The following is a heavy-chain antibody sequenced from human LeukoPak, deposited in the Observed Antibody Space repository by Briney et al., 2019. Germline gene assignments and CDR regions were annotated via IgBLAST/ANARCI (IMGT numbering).Heavy chain of an antibody. CDR3: ARGNQDYDFWSGYLGGPQNWFDP. Sequence: ASVKVSCKASGYTFTGYYMHWVRQAPGQGLEWMGWISAYNGNTNYAQKLQGRVTMTTDTSTSTAYMELRSLRSDDTAVYYCARGNQDYDFWSGYLGGPQNWFDPWGQGTLVTVSS. V-gene: IGHV1-18*04. CDR1: GYTFTGYY. D-gene: IGHD3-3*01. CDR2: ISAYNGNT. J-gene: IGHJ5*02.